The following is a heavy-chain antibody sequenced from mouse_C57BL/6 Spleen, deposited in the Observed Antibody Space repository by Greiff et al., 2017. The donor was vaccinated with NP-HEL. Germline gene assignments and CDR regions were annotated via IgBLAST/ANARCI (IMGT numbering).Heavy chain of an antibody. CDR2: IDPETGGT. CDR3: TRPHLGYFDV. V-gene: IGHV1-15*01. CDR1: GYTFTDYE. J-gene: IGHJ1*03. Sequence: QVQLQQSGAELVRPGASVTLSCKASGYTFTDYEMHWVKQTPVHGLEWIGAIDPETGGTAYNQKFKGKAILTADKSSSTAYMELRSLTSEDSAVYYCTRPHLGYFDVWGTGTTVTVSS.